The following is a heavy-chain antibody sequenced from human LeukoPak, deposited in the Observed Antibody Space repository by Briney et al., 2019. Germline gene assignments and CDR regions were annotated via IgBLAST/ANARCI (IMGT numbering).Heavy chain of an antibody. Sequence: GASVKVSCKASGYSFTTYGISWVRQAPGQGLEWMGWINPNSGGTNYAQKFQGRVTMTRDTSISTAYMELSRLRSDDTAVYYCARALRGYSYGGSFDIWGQGTMVTVSS. D-gene: IGHD5-18*01. CDR1: GYSFTTYG. J-gene: IGHJ3*02. CDR3: ARALRGYSYGGSFDI. V-gene: IGHV1-2*02. CDR2: INPNSGGT.